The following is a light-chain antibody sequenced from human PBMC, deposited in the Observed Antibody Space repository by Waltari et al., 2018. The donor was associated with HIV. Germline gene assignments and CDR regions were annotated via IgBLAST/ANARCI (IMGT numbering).Light chain of an antibody. Sequence: EIVLTQSPVTLSLSPGQRATLSCRASQSITSHLAWYQQKPGQSPRLLVSDTSNRATGIPARFSGSGSGTDFTLAISSLEPEDFAVYYCQQRYNWPLTFGGGTKVEIK. J-gene: IGKJ4*01. CDR1: QSITSH. CDR2: DTS. CDR3: QQRYNWPLT. V-gene: IGKV3-11*01.